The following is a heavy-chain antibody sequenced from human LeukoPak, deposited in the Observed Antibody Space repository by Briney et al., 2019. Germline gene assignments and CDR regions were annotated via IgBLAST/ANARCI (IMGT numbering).Heavy chain of an antibody. D-gene: IGHD6-13*01. CDR1: GGSISNFF. CDR3: ASSPGGGYSVTWYGGLDY. V-gene: IGHV4-59*08. J-gene: IGHJ4*02. CDR2: IYYSGNT. Sequence: SETLSLTCTVSGGSISNFFWSWTRQPPGKGLEWIGYIYYSGNTNYNPSLKSRVTISVDTSKNQFSLNLSSVTAADTAVYYCASSPGGGYSVTWYGGLDYWGQGNLVTVSS.